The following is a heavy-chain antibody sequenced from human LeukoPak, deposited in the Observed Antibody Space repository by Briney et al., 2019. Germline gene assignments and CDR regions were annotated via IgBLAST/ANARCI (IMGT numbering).Heavy chain of an antibody. CDR2: ISYDGSNK. CDR1: GFTFSSYA. V-gene: IGHV3-30*04. Sequence: GGSLRLSCAASGFTFSSYAMHWVRQAPGKGLEWVAVISYDGSNKYYADSVKGRFTISRDSSKNTLYLQMNSLRAEDTAVYYCARDFDDYDSSGYDYWGQGTLVTVSS. CDR3: ARDFDDYDSSGYDY. D-gene: IGHD3-22*01. J-gene: IGHJ4*02.